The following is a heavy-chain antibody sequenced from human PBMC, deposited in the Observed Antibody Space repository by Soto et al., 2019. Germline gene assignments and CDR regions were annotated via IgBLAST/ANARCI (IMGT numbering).Heavy chain of an antibody. D-gene: IGHD1-1*01. CDR1: GYAFTTYG. CDR3: ARGRYGDS. V-gene: IGHV1-18*01. Sequence: QVHLVQSGAEVKKPGASVKVSCKGSGYAFTTYGITWVRQAPGQGLEWMGWISAHNGNTNYAQKLQGRVTVTRDTSTSTAKMELRSLRSDDTAVYYCARGRYGDSWGQGALVTVSS. CDR2: ISAHNGNT. J-gene: IGHJ4*02.